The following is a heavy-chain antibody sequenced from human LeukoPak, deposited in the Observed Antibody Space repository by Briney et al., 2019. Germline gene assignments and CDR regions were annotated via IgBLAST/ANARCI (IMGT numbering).Heavy chain of an antibody. CDR1: GYTFISYG. V-gene: IGHV1-18*01. CDR2: ISAYNGNT. CDR3: ASWDCGMGGDCYLRPASLMDV. J-gene: IGHJ6*02. Sequence: GASVKVSCKASGYTFISYGISWVRQAPGQGLEWMGWISAYNGNTNYAQKLQGRVTMTTDTYTSTAYMELRSLRSDDTAVYYCASWDCGMGGDCYLRPASLMDVWGQGTTVTVSS. D-gene: IGHD2-21*02.